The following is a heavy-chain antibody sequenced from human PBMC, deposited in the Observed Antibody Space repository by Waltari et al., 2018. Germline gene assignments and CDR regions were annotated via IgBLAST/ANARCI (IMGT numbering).Heavy chain of an antibody. CDR2: IYTSGST. CDR1: GGSISSGSYY. CDR3: ARVATYDFWSGYYQYYFDY. V-gene: IGHV4-61*02. J-gene: IGHJ4*02. D-gene: IGHD3-3*01. Sequence: QVQLQESGPGLVKPSQTLSLTCTVSGGSISSGSYYWSWIRQPAGKGLEWSGRIYTSGSTNYNPSLKSRVTISVDTSKNQFSLKLSSVTAADTAVYYCARVATYDFWSGYYQYYFDYWGQGTLVTVSS.